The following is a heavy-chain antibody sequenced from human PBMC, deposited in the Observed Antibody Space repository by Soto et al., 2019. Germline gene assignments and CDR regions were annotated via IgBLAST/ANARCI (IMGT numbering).Heavy chain of an antibody. J-gene: IGHJ6*02. CDR2: IHHSGST. D-gene: IGHD1-1*01. CDR1: GYPISSGYY. V-gene: IGHV4-38-2*01. CDR3: ARRGRLERGIDYYYGVDV. Sequence: PSETLSLTCAVSGYPISSGYYWGWIRQPPGKGLEWIGIIHHSGSTYYNPSLRSRITISVDTSKNQFSLKLSSVTAADTAVYYCARRGRLERGIDYYYGVDVWGQGTTVTVSS.